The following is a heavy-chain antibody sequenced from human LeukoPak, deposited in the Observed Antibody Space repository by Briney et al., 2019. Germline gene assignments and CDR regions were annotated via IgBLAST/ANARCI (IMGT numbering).Heavy chain of an antibody. D-gene: IGHD3-3*01. CDR3: ASFRGFLEPYYMDV. J-gene: IGHJ6*03. Sequence: SETLSLTCTVSGGSISSSSYYWGWIRQPPGKGLEWIGSIYYSGSTYYNPSLKSRVTISVDTSKNQFSLKLSSVTAADTAVYYCASFRGFLEPYYMDVWGKGTTVTVSS. CDR2: IYYSGST. CDR1: GGSISSSSYY. V-gene: IGHV4-39*01.